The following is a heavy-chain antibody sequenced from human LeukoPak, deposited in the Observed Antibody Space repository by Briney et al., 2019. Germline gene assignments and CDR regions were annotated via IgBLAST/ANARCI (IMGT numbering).Heavy chain of an antibody. J-gene: IGHJ4*02. CDR2: VTSSSSSM. V-gene: IGHV3-21*01. CDR3: ARDLAWGGY. D-gene: IGHD7-27*01. CDR1: GFTFSIYT. Sequence: GGSLRLSCVASGFTFSIYTMSWVRQAPGKGLEWVSSVTSSSSSMYSADSVKGRLTISRDNAKNSLYLQMNSLRAEDTAVYYCARDLAWGGYWGQGTLVTVSS.